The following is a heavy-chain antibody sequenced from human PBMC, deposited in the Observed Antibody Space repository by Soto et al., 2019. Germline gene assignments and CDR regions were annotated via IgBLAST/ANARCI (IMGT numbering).Heavy chain of an antibody. CDR1: GGSISSGGYY. V-gene: IGHV4-31*03. J-gene: IGHJ1*01. D-gene: IGHD2-21*02. Sequence: PSETLSLTCTVSGGSISSGGYYWSWIRQHPGKGLEWIGYIYYSGSTYYNPSLKSRVTISVDTSKNQFSLKLSSVTAADTAVYYCARAYCGGDCYSEIGPRFQHWGQGTLVTVSS. CDR3: ARAYCGGDCYSEIGPRFQH. CDR2: IYYSGST.